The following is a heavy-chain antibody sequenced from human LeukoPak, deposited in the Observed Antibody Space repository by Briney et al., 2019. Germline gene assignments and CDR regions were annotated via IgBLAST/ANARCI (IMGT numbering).Heavy chain of an antibody. CDR2: IKSKTDGGTR. J-gene: IGHJ4*02. CDR1: GFTFSHAW. Sequence: GGSLRLSCAGYGFTFSHAWMGWVRQGPGKGLEWVGRIKSKTDGGTRDYAAPVKGRFTISRDDSENTLYLQMNSLKTEDTAVYYCTVDTNTDSQYYWGQGTLVTVSS. V-gene: IGHV3-15*01. D-gene: IGHD2-8*01. CDR3: TVDTNTDSQYY.